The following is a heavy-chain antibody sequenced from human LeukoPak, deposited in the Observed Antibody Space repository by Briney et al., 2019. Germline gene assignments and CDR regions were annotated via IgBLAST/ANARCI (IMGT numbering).Heavy chain of an antibody. J-gene: IGHJ6*03. CDR2: IYYSGST. CDR3: ARIRRGGYCSSTSCYTGEDYYYMDV. V-gene: IGHV4-31*03. CDR1: GGSISSGGDY. D-gene: IGHD2-2*02. Sequence: SETLSLTCTVSGGSISSGGDYWSWIRQHPGKGLEWIGYIYYSGSTYYNPSLKSRVTISVDTSKNQFSLKLSSVTAADTAVYYCARIRRGGYCSSTSCYTGEDYYYMDVWGKGTTVTVSS.